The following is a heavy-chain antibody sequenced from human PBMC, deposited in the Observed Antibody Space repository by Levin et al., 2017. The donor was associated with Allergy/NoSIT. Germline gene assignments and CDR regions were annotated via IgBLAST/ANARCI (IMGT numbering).Heavy chain of an antibody. D-gene: IGHD2-15*01. V-gene: IGHV3-23*01. CDR1: GFTFRSYA. CDR3: AKPYCSGGSCYPGAFDI. J-gene: IGHJ3*02. Sequence: LSLTCAASGFTFRSYAMSWVRQAPGKGLEWVSAISGSGGSTYYADSVKGRFTISRDNSKNTLYLQMNSLRAEDTAVYYCAKPYCSGGSCYPGAFDIWGQGTMVTVSS. CDR2: ISGSGGST.